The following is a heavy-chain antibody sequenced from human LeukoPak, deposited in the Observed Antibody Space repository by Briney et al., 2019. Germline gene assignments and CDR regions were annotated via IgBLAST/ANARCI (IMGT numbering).Heavy chain of an antibody. CDR3: ARAPSEVGGYYPEYFRH. CDR1: GFTFSRYW. Sequence: GGSLRLSCEASGFTFSRYWMHWVRQAPGRGLVWVSRIKSDGKTNYADSVKGRFTISRDNAKNTASLQMDSLRAEDTGVYYCARAPSEVGGYYPEYFRHWGQGTLVTVSS. CDR2: IKSDGKT. J-gene: IGHJ1*01. V-gene: IGHV3-74*01. D-gene: IGHD3-22*01.